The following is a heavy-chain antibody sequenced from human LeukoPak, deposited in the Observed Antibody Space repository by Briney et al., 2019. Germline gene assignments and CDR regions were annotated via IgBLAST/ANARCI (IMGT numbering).Heavy chain of an antibody. CDR3: ARAKQQLVRPFDY. V-gene: IGHV4-34*01. J-gene: IGHJ4*02. Sequence: PSETLSLTCAVYGGSFSGYYWSWIRQPPGKGLEWIGETNHSGSTNYNPSLKSRVTISVDTSKNQFSLKLSSVTAADTAVYYCARAKQQLVRPFDYWGQGTLVTVSS. CDR1: GGSFSGYY. D-gene: IGHD6-13*01. CDR2: TNHSGST.